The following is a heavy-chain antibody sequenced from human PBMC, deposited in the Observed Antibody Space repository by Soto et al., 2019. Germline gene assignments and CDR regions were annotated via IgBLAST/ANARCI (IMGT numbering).Heavy chain of an antibody. V-gene: IGHV3-30*18. Sequence: QVQLVESGGGVVQPGRSLRLSCAASGFTFSSYGMHWVRQAPGKGLEWVAVISYDGSNKYYADSVKGRFTISRDNSKNTLYLQMNSLRAEDTAVDYCAKGDSHFDYWGQGTLVTVSS. D-gene: IGHD2-15*01. J-gene: IGHJ4*02. CDR1: GFTFSSYG. CDR2: ISYDGSNK. CDR3: AKGDSHFDY.